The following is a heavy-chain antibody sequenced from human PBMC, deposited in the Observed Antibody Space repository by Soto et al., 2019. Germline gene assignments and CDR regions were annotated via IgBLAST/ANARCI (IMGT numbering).Heavy chain of an antibody. CDR1: GYTFTNYA. J-gene: IGHJ2*01. CDR2: ISASTRNT. Sequence: QVQLVQSGAEVKKPGASVKVSCQASGYTFTNYAVSWVRQAPGQGLEWMGWISASTRNTDQAQNFQGRVTMTIDTSTKTANMERGSLRSDDTAVYYCARCYCSVRSCYACWHFDLWGRGTLVTVSS. D-gene: IGHD2-15*01. V-gene: IGHV1-18*01. CDR3: ARCYCSVRSCYACWHFDL.